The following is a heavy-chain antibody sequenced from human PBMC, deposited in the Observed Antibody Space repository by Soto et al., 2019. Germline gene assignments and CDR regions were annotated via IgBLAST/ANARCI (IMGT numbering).Heavy chain of an antibody. D-gene: IGHD2-2*01. J-gene: IGHJ3*02. CDR3: ARVFNCSSTSCYGEWDAFDI. Sequence: ASVKVSCKASGYTFTSYDINWVRQATGQGLEWMGWMSPNSGNTGYAQKFQGRVTMTRNTSISTAYMELSSLRSEDTAVYYCARVFNCSSTSCYGEWDAFDIWGKGKMVTVSS. V-gene: IGHV1-8*01. CDR1: GYTFTSYD. CDR2: MSPNSGNT.